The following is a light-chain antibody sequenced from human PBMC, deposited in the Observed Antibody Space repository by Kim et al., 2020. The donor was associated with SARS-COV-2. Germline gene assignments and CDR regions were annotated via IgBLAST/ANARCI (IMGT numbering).Light chain of an antibody. J-gene: IGKJ4*01. CDR1: QSVNSY. V-gene: IGKV3-11*01. CDR2: EAS. Sequence: EIVLTQSPATLSLSPGERATLSCRASQSVNSYLAWYQQKPGQAPRLLIYEASNRATGIPARFSGSGSGTDFTLSISSLEAEDFAVYYCQQRSNWPLTFGGGTKVDIK. CDR3: QQRSNWPLT.